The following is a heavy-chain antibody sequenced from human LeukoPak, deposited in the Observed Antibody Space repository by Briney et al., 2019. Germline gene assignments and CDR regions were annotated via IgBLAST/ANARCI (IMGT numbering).Heavy chain of an antibody. D-gene: IGHD3-22*01. CDR2: ISGDAGRT. J-gene: IGHJ4*02. CDR1: GVTFSRSW. Sequence: PGGSLRLSCVASGVTFSRSWMNWVRQAPGQGLEWVSGISGDAGRTYYEDSVKGRFNIYRDNSKNTLYLQMNSLGAEDTAVYYCARDRYYYDSSGYYYFDYWGQGTLVTVSS. CDR3: ARDRYYYDSSGYYYFDY. V-gene: IGHV3-23*01.